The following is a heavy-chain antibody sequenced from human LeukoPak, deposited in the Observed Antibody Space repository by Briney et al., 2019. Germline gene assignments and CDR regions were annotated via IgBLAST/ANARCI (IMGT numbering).Heavy chain of an antibody. V-gene: IGHV3-33*08. CDR1: GFTFTNYA. CDR3: ASMTTVTLDDAFDI. CDR2: IWYDGSKS. D-gene: IGHD4-17*01. Sequence: GGSLRLSCAASGFTFTNYAMSWVRQAPGKGLEWVALIWYDGSKSHHADSVKGRFTISRDNSKNTLYLQMNSLRAEDTAVYYCASMTTVTLDDAFDIWGQGTMVTVSS. J-gene: IGHJ3*02.